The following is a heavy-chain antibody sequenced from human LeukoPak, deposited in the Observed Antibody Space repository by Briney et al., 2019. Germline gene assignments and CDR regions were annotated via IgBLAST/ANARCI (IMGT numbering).Heavy chain of an antibody. V-gene: IGHV1-2*02. J-gene: IGHJ6*03. CDR1: GYTFTGYY. CDR2: INPNSGGT. Sequence: VASVKVSCKASGYTFTGYYMHWVRQAPGQGLEWMGWINPNSGGTNYAQKFQGRVTMTRDTSISTAYMELSRLRSDDTAVYYCARELDDFWAQYYYYYYMDVWGKGTTVTVSS. CDR3: ARELDDFWAQYYYYYYMDV. D-gene: IGHD3-3*01.